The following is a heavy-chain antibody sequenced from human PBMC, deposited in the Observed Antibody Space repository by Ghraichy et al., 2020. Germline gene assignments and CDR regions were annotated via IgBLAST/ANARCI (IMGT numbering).Heavy chain of an antibody. CDR3: ARGGGDYGDYGN. CDR2: INHSGST. Sequence: SETLSLTCAVYGGSFSGYYWSWIRQPPGKGLEWIGEINHSGSTNYNPSLKSRVTISVDTSKNQFSLKLSSVTAADTAVYYCARGGGDYGDYGNWGQGTLVTVSS. J-gene: IGHJ4*02. CDR1: GGSFSGYY. V-gene: IGHV4-34*01. D-gene: IGHD4-17*01.